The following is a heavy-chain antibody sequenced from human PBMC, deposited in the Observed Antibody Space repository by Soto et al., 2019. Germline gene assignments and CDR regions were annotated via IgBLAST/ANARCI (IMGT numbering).Heavy chain of an antibody. CDR1: GFTVSNNY. V-gene: IGHV3-66*01. J-gene: IGHJ4*02. D-gene: IGHD1-1*01. Sequence: EVQLVESGGGLVQPGGSLRLSCAASGFTVSNNYMRWVRQAPGQGLECVSLIYSGGATYYADSVKGRFTISRDNSKNTLYLQMNSLRAEHTAVYYCARDGTYNWVGGQGILVTVSS. CDR3: ARDGTYNWV. CDR2: IYSGGAT.